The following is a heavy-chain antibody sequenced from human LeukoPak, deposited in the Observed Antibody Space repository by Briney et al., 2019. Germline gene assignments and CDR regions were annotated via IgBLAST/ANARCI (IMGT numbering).Heavy chain of an antibody. CDR2: ISWNSGSI. D-gene: IGHD3-10*01. J-gene: IGHJ4*02. CDR3: AKDFYYGSGSYLLDY. Sequence: GGSLRLSCAASGFTFNTYAMHWVRQAPGKGLEWVSGISWNSGSIGYADSVKGRFTISRDNAKNSLYLQMNSLRAEDTALYYCAKDFYYGSGSYLLDYWGQGTLVTVSS. V-gene: IGHV3-9*01. CDR1: GFTFNTYA.